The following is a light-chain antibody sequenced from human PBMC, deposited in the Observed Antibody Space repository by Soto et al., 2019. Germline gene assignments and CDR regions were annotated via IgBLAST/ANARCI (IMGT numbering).Light chain of an antibody. CDR3: QKYSSVPV. J-gene: IGKJ3*01. CDR2: AAS. Sequence: DIKMTQSPTSLSASVGDRVTITCRASQGIRNFVAWYQQKPGKAPKLLIYAASTLQSGVPSRFSGSGSGTDFTLTINRLQPEDVATYSCQKYSSVPVFGPGTKVEIK. CDR1: QGIRNF. V-gene: IGKV1-27*01.